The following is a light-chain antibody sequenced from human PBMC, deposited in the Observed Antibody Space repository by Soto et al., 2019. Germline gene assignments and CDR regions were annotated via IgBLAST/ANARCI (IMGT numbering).Light chain of an antibody. V-gene: IGLV7-46*01. CDR2: DTG. J-gene: IGLJ2*01. CDR3: LLSYSGTRV. Sequence: QAVVTQEPSLTVSPGGTVTLTCGSSTGAVTSSLFPYWFQQKPGQATRTLIYDTGNKHSWTPVRFSGSLLGDKAALTLSGAQPEDESDYYCLLSYSGTRVFGGGTKLTVL. CDR1: TGAVTSSLF.